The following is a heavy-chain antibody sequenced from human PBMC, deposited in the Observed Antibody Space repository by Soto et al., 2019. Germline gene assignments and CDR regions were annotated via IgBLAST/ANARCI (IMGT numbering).Heavy chain of an antibody. D-gene: IGHD4-17*01. CDR2: IIPIFGTA. CDR3: ARDESSTAYGDLYYYYYGMDV. J-gene: IGHJ6*02. V-gene: IGHV1-69*13. Sequence: SVKVSCKASGGTFTSYAISWVRQAPGKGLEWMGGIIPIFGTANYAQKFQGRVTITADESTSTAYMELSSLRSEDTAVYYCARDESSTAYGDLYYYYYGMDVWGQGTTVTVSS. CDR1: GGTFTSYA.